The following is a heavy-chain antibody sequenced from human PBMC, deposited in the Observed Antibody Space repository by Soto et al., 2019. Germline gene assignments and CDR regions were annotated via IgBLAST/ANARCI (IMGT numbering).Heavy chain of an antibody. CDR1: GGSISSSSYY. V-gene: IGHV4-39*01. J-gene: IGHJ4*02. CDR2: IYYSGST. CDR3: ARYESSRVSSVIDY. Sequence: QLQLQESGPGLVKPSETLSLTCTVSGGSISSSSYYWGWIRQPPGKGLEWIGSIYYSGSTYYNPSLKSRVTISVDTSKNQFSLKLSSVTAADTAVYYCARYESSRVSSVIDYWGQGTLVTVS. D-gene: IGHD3-22*01.